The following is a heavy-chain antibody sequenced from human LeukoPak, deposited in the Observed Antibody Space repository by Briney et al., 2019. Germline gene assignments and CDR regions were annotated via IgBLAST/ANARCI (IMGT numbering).Heavy chain of an antibody. CDR3: ARDPIRYCSGGSCYAGLAFDI. CDR1: GGTFSSYA. Sequence: SVKVSCEASGGTFSSYAISWVRQAPGQGLEWMGGIIPIFGTANYAQKFQGRVTITADESTSTAYMELSSLRSEDTAVYYCARDPIRYCSGGSCYAGLAFDIWGQGTMVTVSS. V-gene: IGHV1-69*13. D-gene: IGHD2-15*01. J-gene: IGHJ3*02. CDR2: IIPIFGTA.